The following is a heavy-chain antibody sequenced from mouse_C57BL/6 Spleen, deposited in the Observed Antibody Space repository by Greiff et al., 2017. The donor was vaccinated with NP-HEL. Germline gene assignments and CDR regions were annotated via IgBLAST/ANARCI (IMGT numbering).Heavy chain of an antibody. J-gene: IGHJ4*01. V-gene: IGHV5-9-1*02. Sequence: EVKVEESGEGLVKPGGSLKLSCAASGFTFSSYAMSWVRQTPEKRLEWVAYISSGGDYIYYADTVKGRFTISRDNARNTLYLQMSSLKSEDTAMYYCTRDRGYGSSFYAMDYWGQGTSVTVSS. CDR3: TRDRGYGSSFYAMDY. CDR2: ISSGGDYI. CDR1: GFTFSSYA. D-gene: IGHD1-1*01.